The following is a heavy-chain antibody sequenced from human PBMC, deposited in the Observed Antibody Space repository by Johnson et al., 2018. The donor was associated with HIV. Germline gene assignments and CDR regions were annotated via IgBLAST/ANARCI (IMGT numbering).Heavy chain of an antibody. Sequence: QVQLVESGGGVVQPGRSLRLSCAASGFTFSSYAMHWVRKAPGKGLEWVAVISYDGSNKYYADSVKGRFTISRDNSKNTLYLQMNSLRAEDTAVYYCAKGDYGDYEGSDAFDIWGQGTMVTVSS. V-gene: IGHV3-30-3*01. CDR2: ISYDGSNK. CDR1: GFTFSSYA. CDR3: AKGDYGDYEGSDAFDI. D-gene: IGHD4-17*01. J-gene: IGHJ3*02.